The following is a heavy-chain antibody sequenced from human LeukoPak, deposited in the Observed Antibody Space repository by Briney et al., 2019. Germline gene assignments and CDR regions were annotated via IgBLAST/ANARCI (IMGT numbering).Heavy chain of an antibody. CDR2: IYYTGST. Sequence: SETLSLTCTVSGGSISSYYWSWIRQPPGKGLEWIGYIYYTGSTNYNPSLKSRVTISLDTSKNQFSLKLRSVTAADSAFYYCARSYSSSGYFDYWGQETLVTVSS. CDR3: ARSYSSSGYFDY. CDR1: GGSISSYY. V-gene: IGHV4-59*01. J-gene: IGHJ4*02. D-gene: IGHD6-6*01.